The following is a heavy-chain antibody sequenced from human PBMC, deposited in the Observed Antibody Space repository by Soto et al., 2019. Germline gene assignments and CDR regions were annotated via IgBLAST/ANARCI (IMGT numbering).Heavy chain of an antibody. CDR2: TSAYNGNT. CDR1: GYTFTSYG. J-gene: IGHJ3*02. Sequence: ASVKVSCKASGYTFTSYGISWVRQAPGQGLEWMGWTSAYNGNTNYAQKLQGRVTMTTDTSTSTAYMELRSLRSDDTAVYYCARDTYYDSSGYWRDAFDIWGQGTMVTVSS. D-gene: IGHD3-22*01. CDR3: ARDTYYDSSGYWRDAFDI. V-gene: IGHV1-18*01.